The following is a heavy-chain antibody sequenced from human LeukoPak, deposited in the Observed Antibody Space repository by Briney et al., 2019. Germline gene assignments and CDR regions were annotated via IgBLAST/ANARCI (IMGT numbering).Heavy chain of an antibody. CDR3: ARVQKNYYGSGSYYNPGYYYYYMDV. Sequence: PGGSLRLSCAASGFTFSSYWMSWVRQAPGKGLEWVANIKQDGSEKYYVDSVKGRFTISRDNAKNSLYLQMNSLRAEDTAVYYCARVQKNYYGSGSYYNPGYYYYYMDVWGKGTTVTISS. V-gene: IGHV3-7*01. CDR1: GFTFSSYW. J-gene: IGHJ6*03. D-gene: IGHD3-10*01. CDR2: IKQDGSEK.